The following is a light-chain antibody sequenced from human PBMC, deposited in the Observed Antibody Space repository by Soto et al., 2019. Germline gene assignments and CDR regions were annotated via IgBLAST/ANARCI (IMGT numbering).Light chain of an antibody. CDR3: LQYTHWPHT. CDR2: LGS. V-gene: IGKV2-28*01. CDR1: QSLLHSNGYNY. Sequence: DIVMTQSPLSLPVTPGEPASISCRSSQSLLHSNGYNYLDWYLQKPGQSPQLLIYLGSSRASGVPDRFSGSGSGTDFTLHISRVEAEDVGVYYCLQYTHWPHTFGQGTKLEIK. J-gene: IGKJ2*01.